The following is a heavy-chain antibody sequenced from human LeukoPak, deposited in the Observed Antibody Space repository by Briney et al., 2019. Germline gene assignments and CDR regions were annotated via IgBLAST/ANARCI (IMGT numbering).Heavy chain of an antibody. CDR1: GGSISSGGYS. Sequence: SETLSLTCAVSGGSISSGGYSWSWIRQPPGTGLEWIGYIYHSGSTYYNPSLKSRVTISVDRSKNQFSLKLSSVTAADTAVYYCARADSDSSGWYVDYWGQGTLVTVSS. J-gene: IGHJ4*02. D-gene: IGHD6-19*01. CDR2: IYHSGST. V-gene: IGHV4-30-2*01. CDR3: ARADSDSSGWYVDY.